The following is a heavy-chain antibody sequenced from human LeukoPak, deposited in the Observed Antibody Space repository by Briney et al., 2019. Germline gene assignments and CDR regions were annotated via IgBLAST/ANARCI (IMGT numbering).Heavy chain of an antibody. D-gene: IGHD6-13*01. V-gene: IGHV3-9*01. CDR2: ISWNSGSI. J-gene: IGHJ4*02. CDR3: AKDTGIAAAGFFDY. CDR1: GFTFDDYA. Sequence: GRSLRLSCAASGFTFDDYAMHWLRQAPGKGLEWVSGISWNSGSIGYADSVKGRFTISRDNAKNSLYLQMNSLRAEDTALYYCAKDTGIAAAGFFDYWGQGTLVTVSS.